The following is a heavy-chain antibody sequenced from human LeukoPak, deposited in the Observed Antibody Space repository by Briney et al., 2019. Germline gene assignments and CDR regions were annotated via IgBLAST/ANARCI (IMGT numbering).Heavy chain of an antibody. Sequence: GGSLRLSCTASGFTFGDYAMSWVRQAPGKGLEWVGFIRSKAYGGTTEYAASVKGRFTISRDDSKSIAYLQMNSLKTEDTAVYYCTRDRYSSGWYSGYWGQGTLVTVSS. CDR2: IRSKAYGGTT. D-gene: IGHD6-19*01. J-gene: IGHJ4*02. V-gene: IGHV3-49*04. CDR1: GFTFGDYA. CDR3: TRDRYSSGWYSGY.